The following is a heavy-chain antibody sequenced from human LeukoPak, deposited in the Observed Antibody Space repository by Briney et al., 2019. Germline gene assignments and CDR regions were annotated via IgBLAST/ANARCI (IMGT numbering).Heavy chain of an antibody. CDR3: ARAPPYYYDSSGYYPDAFDI. V-gene: IGHV4-34*01. CDR1: GGSFSGYY. J-gene: IGHJ3*02. Sequence: SETLSLTCAVYGGSFSGYYWSWIRQPPGKGLEWIGEINHSGSTNYNPSLKSRVTISVDTSKNQFSLKLSSVTAADTAVYYCARAPPYYYDSSGYYPDAFDIWGQGTMVTVSS. CDR2: INHSGST. D-gene: IGHD3-22*01.